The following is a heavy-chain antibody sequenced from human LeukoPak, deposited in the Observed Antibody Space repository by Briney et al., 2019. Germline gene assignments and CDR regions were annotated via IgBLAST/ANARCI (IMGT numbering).Heavy chain of an antibody. D-gene: IGHD3-22*01. CDR3: ARDQSDYYDSSGSPFVAFDI. CDR2: IIPIFGTP. Sequence: GASVKVSCKASGYTFTSYDINWVRQAPGQGLEWMGGIIPIFGTPNYAQKFQGRVTITADESTSTASMELSSLRSEDTAVYYCARDQSDYYDSSGSPFVAFDIWGQGTMVTVSS. J-gene: IGHJ3*02. V-gene: IGHV1-69*13. CDR1: GYTFTSYD.